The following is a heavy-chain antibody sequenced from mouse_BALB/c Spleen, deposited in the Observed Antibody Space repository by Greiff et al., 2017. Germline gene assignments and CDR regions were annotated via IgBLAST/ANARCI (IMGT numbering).Heavy chain of an antibody. J-gene: IGHJ3*01. CDR2: IDPENGNT. D-gene: IGHD3-3*01. CDR1: GFNIKDYY. V-gene: IGHV14-1*02. CDR3: AREGPGFAY. Sequence: SGAELVRPGALVKLSCKASGFNIKDYYMHWVKQRPEQGLEWIGWIDPENGNTIYDPKFQGKASITADTSSNTAYLQLSSLTSEDTAVYYCAREGPGFAYWGQGTLVTVSA.